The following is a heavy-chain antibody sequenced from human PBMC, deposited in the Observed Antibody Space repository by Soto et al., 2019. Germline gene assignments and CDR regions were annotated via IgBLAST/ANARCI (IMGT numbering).Heavy chain of an antibody. J-gene: IGHJ5*02. Sequence: SETLSLTCTVSGGSVNSATYYWNWIRQHPGKGLEWIGYIYYIGSTYYNPSLKSRVTISLDTSKNQFSLKLSSVTAADTAVYYCARSVFPWGQGTLVTVSS. CDR3: ARSVFP. V-gene: IGHV4-31*03. CDR2: IYYIGST. CDR1: GGSVNSATYY.